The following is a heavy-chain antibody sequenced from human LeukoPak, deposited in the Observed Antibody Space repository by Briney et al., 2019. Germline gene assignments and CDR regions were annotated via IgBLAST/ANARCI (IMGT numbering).Heavy chain of an antibody. D-gene: IGHD6-13*01. J-gene: IGHJ4*02. CDR2: IFYSGST. CDR1: GDSIGSSNNY. Sequence: KASETLSLTCTVSGDSIGSSNNYWAWVRQPPGQGLEWLGSIFYSGSTYYNPSLKSRVTISVDTSKNQFSLNLYSVTAADTATYYCARRGITYSSSFFAYWGQGTLVTVSS. V-gene: IGHV4-39*01. CDR3: ARRGITYSSSFFAY.